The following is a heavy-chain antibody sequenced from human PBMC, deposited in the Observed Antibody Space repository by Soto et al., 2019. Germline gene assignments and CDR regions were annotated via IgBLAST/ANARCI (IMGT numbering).Heavy chain of an antibody. V-gene: IGHV3-9*01. J-gene: IGHJ5*02. CDR1: GFTFDDYA. CDR2: ISWNSGSI. Sequence: EVQLVESGGGLVQPGRSLRLSCAASGFTFDDYAMHWVRQAPGKGLEWVSGISWNSGSIGYADSVKGRFTISRDNAKNSLYLQMNSLRAEDTALYYCAKALTGTTMVPWFDPWGQGTLVTVSS. CDR3: AKALTGTTMVPWFDP. D-gene: IGHD1-7*01.